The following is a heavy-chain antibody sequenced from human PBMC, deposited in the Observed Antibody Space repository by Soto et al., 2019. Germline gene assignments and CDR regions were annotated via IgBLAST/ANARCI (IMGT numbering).Heavy chain of an antibody. J-gene: IGHJ4*02. CDR1: GYTFTSYA. D-gene: IGHD1-26*01. CDR3: ARERSPRGSYIDF. V-gene: IGHV1-3*01. CDR2: INPGNGNT. Sequence: GASVKVSCKASGYTFTSYAMHWVRQAPGQRLEWMGWINPGNGNTKYSQRFQGRVTINRDTSASTAYMELSSLRSEDTAVYYCARERSPRGSYIDFWGPGTLLTVS.